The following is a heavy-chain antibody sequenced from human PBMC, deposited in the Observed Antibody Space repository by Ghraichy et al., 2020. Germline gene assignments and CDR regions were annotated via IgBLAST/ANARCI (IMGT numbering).Heavy chain of an antibody. CDR2: IYTSGST. CDR1: GGSISSYY. CDR3: ARRGYSYGYFDY. Sequence: SEILSLTCTVSGGSISSYYWSWIRQPPGKGLEWIGYIYTSGSTNYNPSLKSRVTISVDTSKNQFSLKLSSVTAADTAVYYCARRGYSYGYFDYWGQGTLVTVSS. J-gene: IGHJ4*02. D-gene: IGHD5-18*01. V-gene: IGHV4-4*09.